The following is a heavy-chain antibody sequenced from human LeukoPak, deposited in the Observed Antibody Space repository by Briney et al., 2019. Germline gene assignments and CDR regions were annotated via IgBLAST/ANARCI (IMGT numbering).Heavy chain of an antibody. J-gene: IGHJ5*02. D-gene: IGHD2-2*02. CDR2: INPSGGST. Sequence: ASVKVSCKASGYTFTSYYMHWVRQAPGQGLEWMGIINPSGGSTSYAQKFQGRVTMTRDTSTSTVYMELSSLRSDDTAVYYCARRRYCSSTSRDRATWFDPWGQGTLVTVSS. CDR3: ARRRYCSSTSRDRATWFDP. CDR1: GYTFTSYY. V-gene: IGHV1-46*01.